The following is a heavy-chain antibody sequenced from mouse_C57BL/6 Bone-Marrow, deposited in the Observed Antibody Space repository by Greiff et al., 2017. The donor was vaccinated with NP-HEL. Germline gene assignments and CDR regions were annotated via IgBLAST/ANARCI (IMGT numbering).Heavy chain of an antibody. D-gene: IGHD1-1*01. CDR3: ARVPTTVVASYYFDY. CDR2: INPNNGGT. CDR1: GYTFTDYY. V-gene: IGHV1-26*01. Sequence: EVQLQQSGPELVKPGASVKISCKASGYTFTDYYMNWVKQSHGKSLEWIGDINPNNGGTSYNQKFKGKATLTVDKSSSTAYMELRSLTSEDSAVYYCARVPTTVVASYYFDYWGQGTTLTVSS. J-gene: IGHJ2*01.